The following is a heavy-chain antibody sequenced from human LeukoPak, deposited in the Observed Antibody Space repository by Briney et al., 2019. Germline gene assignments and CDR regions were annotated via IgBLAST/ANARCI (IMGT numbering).Heavy chain of an antibody. D-gene: IGHD5-18*01. V-gene: IGHV1-18*04. J-gene: IGHJ4*02. CDR3: ARGRRGYSYGYRDY. CDR1: GYTFTSYG. Sequence: ASVKVSCKASGYTFTSYGISWVRQAPGQGLEGMGWISAYNGNTNYAQKLQGRVTMTTDTSTSTAYVELRSLRSDDPALYYCARGRRGYSYGYRDYWGQGTLVTDPS. CDR2: ISAYNGNT.